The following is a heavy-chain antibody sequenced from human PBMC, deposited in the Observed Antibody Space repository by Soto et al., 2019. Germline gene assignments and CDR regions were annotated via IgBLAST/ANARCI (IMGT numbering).Heavy chain of an antibody. V-gene: IGHV3-23*01. CDR3: AITGYSGYEDSGYYFDY. Sequence: GGSLRLSCAASGFTFSSYAMSWVRQAPGKGLEWVSAISGSGGSTYYADSVKGRFTISRDNSKNTLYLQMNSLRAEDMAVYYCAITGYSGYEDSGYYFDYWGQGTLVTVSS. CDR1: GFTFSSYA. J-gene: IGHJ4*02. CDR2: ISGSGGST. D-gene: IGHD5-12*01.